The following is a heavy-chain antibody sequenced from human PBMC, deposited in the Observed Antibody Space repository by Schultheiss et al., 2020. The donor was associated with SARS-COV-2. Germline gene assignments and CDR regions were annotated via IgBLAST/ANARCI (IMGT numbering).Heavy chain of an antibody. V-gene: IGHV4-38-2*01. J-gene: IGHJ4*02. D-gene: IGHD6-19*01. CDR3: ARGIAVAGLDY. Sequence: SETLSLTCAVSGASISSGYYWGWIRQPPGKGLEWIGEIYHSGSTNYNPSLKSRVTISVDKSKNQFLLRLSSVTAADTAVYYCARGIAVAGLDYWGQGTLVTVSS. CDR2: IYHSGST. CDR1: GASISSGYY.